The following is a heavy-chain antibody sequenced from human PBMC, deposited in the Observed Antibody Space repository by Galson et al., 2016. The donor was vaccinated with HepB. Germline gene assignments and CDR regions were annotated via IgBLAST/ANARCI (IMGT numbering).Heavy chain of an antibody. J-gene: IGHJ6*02. V-gene: IGHV3-23*01. D-gene: IGHD2-21*02. CDR2: ISGST. Sequence: SLRLSCAASGFTFSNYAMNWVRQAPGKGLEWVSVISGSTYYADSVRGRFTISRDNSKNTLYLQMNRLRVEETAVYYCSKESGYSDRYPYYYGMDVWGQGTTVTVSS. CDR1: GFTFSNYA. CDR3: SKESGYSDRYPYYYGMDV.